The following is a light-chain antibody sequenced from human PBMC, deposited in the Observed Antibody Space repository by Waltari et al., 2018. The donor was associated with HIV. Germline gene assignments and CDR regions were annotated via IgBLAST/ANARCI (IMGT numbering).Light chain of an antibody. CDR2: RNN. J-gene: IGLJ3*02. CDR3: AAWDDSLSGPE. CDR1: TPDTGSNY. V-gene: IGLV1-47*01. Sequence: QPVLTQPPSASGTPRQRVTISGSGSTPDTGSNYVHWYQQLPGTAPNLLIYRNNQRPSGVPDRFSGSKSGTSASLAISGLRSEDEGDYYCAAWDDSLSGPEFGGGTKLTVL.